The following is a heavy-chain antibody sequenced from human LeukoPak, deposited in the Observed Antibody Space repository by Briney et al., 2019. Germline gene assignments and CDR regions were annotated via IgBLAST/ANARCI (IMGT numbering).Heavy chain of an antibody. V-gene: IGHV4-59*08. CDR2: IYYSGST. CDR3: ARSHYYGSGSWDY. Sequence: SETLSLTCTVSGGSISSYYWSWIRQPPGKGLEWIGYIYYSGSTNYSPSLKSRVTISVDTSKNQFSLKLGSVTAADTAVYYCARSHYYGSGSWDYWGQGTLVTVSS. D-gene: IGHD3-10*01. CDR1: GGSISSYY. J-gene: IGHJ4*02.